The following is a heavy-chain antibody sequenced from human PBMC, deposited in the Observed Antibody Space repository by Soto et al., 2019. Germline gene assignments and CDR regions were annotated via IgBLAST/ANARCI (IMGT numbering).Heavy chain of an antibody. Sequence: GGSLRLSCAASGFTFSHYIYHWVRQAPGKRLQWVAVIRDDGKKTNYATSVRGRFTVSRDMSKSTIFLQMNNLRIDDSAIYSCAREGDSHAFRGFDLWGQGTPVTVS. CDR3: AREGDSHAFRGFDL. V-gene: IGHV3-30*03. CDR2: IRDDGKKT. D-gene: IGHD5-18*01. J-gene: IGHJ5*02. CDR1: GFTFSHYI.